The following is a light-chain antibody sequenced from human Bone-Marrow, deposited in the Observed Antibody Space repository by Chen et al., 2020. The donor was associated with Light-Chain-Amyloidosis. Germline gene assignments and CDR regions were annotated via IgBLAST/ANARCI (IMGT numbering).Light chain of an antibody. Sequence: NFMLTQPHSVSESPGKTVIISCTRSSGRMSTDYVQWYQRRPGSSPTSVIYEDDLRPSGLPDLFSCSSDRPSNSASLTISVRTTADEADYYCQSYQSGSQGVFGGGTQLTVL. CDR1: SGRMSTDY. J-gene: IGLJ3*02. V-gene: IGLV6-57*01. CDR2: EDD. CDR3: QSYQSGSQGV.